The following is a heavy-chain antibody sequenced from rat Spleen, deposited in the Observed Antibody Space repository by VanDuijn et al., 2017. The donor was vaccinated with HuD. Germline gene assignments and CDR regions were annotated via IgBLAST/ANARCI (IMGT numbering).Heavy chain of an antibody. D-gene: IGHD1-11*01. CDR3: ARHGGLRNWFAY. V-gene: IGHV5-7*01. CDR2: ISYDGRST. J-gene: IGHJ3*01. CDR1: GFIFSDYN. Sequence: EVQLVESGGDLVQPGRSLKLSCAASGFIFSDYNMAWVRQAPKKGLEWVATISYDGRSTYYRDSVKGRFTISRDNAKNTQYLQMDSLRSEDTATYYCARHGGLRNWFAYWGQGTLVTVSS.